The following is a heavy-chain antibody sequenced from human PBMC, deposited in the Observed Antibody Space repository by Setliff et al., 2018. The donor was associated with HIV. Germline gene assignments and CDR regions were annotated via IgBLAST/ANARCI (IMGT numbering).Heavy chain of an antibody. D-gene: IGHD3-3*01. Sequence: SETLSLTCAVSGDSINRGYYWAWIRQPPGKGPEWIGSIYKSGSTYHNPSLKSRVTISVNLSKNHFALKLTSVTAADTAVYYCARRHPFLEWLPLHFDQWGQGTLVTVSS. CDR1: GDSINRGYY. CDR2: IYKSGST. J-gene: IGHJ4*02. V-gene: IGHV4-38-2*01. CDR3: ARRHPFLEWLPLHFDQ.